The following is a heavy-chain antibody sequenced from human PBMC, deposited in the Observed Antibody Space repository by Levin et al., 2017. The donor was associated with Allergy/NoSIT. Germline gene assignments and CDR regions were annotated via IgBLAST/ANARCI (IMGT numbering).Heavy chain of an antibody. CDR3: AALKYSGYA. CDR2: IWYDGSNK. CDR1: GFTFSSYG. D-gene: IGHD5-12*01. Sequence: GGSLRLSCAASGFTFSSYGMHWVRQAPGKRLEWVAVIWYDGSNKYYADSVKGRFTISRDNSKNTLYLQMNSLRAEDTAVYYCAALKYSGYAWGQGTLVTVSS. V-gene: IGHV3-33*01. J-gene: IGHJ5*02.